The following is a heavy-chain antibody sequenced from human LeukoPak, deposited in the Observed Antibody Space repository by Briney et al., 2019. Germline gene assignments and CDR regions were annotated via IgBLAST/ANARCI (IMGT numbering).Heavy chain of an antibody. CDR2: SYYSGST. J-gene: IGHJ6*02. CDR3: ARRNYGSGSYRYYYYGMDV. D-gene: IGHD3-10*01. Sequence: PSETLSLTCTVSGGSNSSYYWSWIRQPPGKGLEWIGYSYYSGSTNYNPSLKSRVTISVDTSKNQFSLKLSSVTAADTAVYYCARRNYGSGSYRYYYYGMDVWGQGTTVTVSS. V-gene: IGHV4-59*08. CDR1: GGSNSSYY.